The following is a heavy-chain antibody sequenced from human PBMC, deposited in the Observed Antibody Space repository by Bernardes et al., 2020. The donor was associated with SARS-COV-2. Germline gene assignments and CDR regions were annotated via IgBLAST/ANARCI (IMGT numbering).Heavy chain of an antibody. D-gene: IGHD3-16*01. V-gene: IGHV4-59*01. CDR2: IYYSGST. CDR3: AREGDIGMDV. J-gene: IGHJ6*02. Sequence: SETLSLTCTVSGGSISSYYWSWIRQPPGKGLEWIGYIYYSGSTNYNPSLKSRVTISVDTSKNQFSLKLSSVTAADTAVYYCAREGDIGMDVWGQGTTVTVSS. CDR1: GGSISSYY.